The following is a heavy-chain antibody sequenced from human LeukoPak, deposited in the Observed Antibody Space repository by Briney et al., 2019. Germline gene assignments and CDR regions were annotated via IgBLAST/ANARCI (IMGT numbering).Heavy chain of an antibody. CDR1: GASISSGEYY. CDR3: GRLGSGTLEFDS. V-gene: IGHV4-61*02. D-gene: IGHD1-7*01. J-gene: IGHJ4*02. Sequence: PSQTLSLTCTVSGASISSGEYYWSLIRQPAVSGLERVGRIFTTGNIYHNSSLESRVTMSVDKSKNRFSLNLTSVTAADTAVYYCGRLGSGTLEFDSWGQGTLVSVSS. CDR2: IFTTGNI.